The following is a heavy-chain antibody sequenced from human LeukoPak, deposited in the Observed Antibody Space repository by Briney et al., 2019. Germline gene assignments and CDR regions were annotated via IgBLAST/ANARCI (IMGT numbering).Heavy chain of an antibody. J-gene: IGHJ2*01. CDR1: GFTFTTYW. D-gene: IGHD1-26*01. CDR3: VTTWGAHYWYFDL. V-gene: IGHV3-74*01. CDR2: INSDGSTT. Sequence: GGSLRLSCEASGFTFTTYWMHWVRQAPGKGLVWVSLINSDGSTTNCADSVQGRFTISRDNAKNTLYLQMNSLRAEDTAVYYCVTTWGAHYWYFDLWGRGALVTVSS.